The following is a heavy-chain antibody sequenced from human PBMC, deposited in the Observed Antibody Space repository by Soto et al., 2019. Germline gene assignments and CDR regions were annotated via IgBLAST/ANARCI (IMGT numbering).Heavy chain of an antibody. CDR3: AKAAAACLDY. D-gene: IGHD6-25*01. V-gene: IGHV3-30*18. Sequence: VGSLRLSCAASGFTFSTYGMHWVRQAPGKGLEWVAVISNDGGKQYYADSVRGRFTISRDNSKNTLFLQMNSLRAEDTAVYYCAKAAAACLDYWGQGTLVTVSS. CDR2: ISNDGGKQ. CDR1: GFTFSTYG. J-gene: IGHJ4*02.